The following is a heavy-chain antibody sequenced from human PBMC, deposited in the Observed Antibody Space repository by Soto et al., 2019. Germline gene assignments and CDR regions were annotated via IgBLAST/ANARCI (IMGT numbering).Heavy chain of an antibody. CDR3: ATDYSHGSLDFYY. V-gene: IGHV3-33*01. CDR1: GFIFSSRG. J-gene: IGHJ4*02. D-gene: IGHD5-18*01. CDR2: IWFDGSKE. Sequence: QLHLVESGGGVVQPGKSLRLSCEASGFIFSSRGMHWVRQAPGKGLEWVADIWFDGSKEDYADSVKGRVTISRDNSKNTLHLQMNSLRVEDTAVYYCATDYSHGSLDFYYRGQGTVVTVTS.